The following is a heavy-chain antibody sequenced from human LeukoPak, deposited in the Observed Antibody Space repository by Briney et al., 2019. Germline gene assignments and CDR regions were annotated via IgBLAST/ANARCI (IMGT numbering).Heavy chain of an antibody. D-gene: IGHD5-24*01. J-gene: IGHJ4*02. Sequence: SVKVSCKASGDTFSSYAISWVRQAPGQGLKWMGGIIPIFGSPNYAQRFQDRVTITADKSTSTAYMELSSLTYEDTAVYYCARDVPVEMTVSGYFDFWGQGTLVTVSS. CDR2: IIPIFGSP. CDR1: GDTFSSYA. CDR3: ARDVPVEMTVSGYFDF. V-gene: IGHV1-69*06.